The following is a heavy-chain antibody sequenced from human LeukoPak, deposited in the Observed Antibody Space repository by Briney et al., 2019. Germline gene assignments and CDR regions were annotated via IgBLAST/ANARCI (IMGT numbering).Heavy chain of an antibody. Sequence: GGSLRLSCAVSGFTFSNAWMSWVRQAPGKGLEWVGRIKSKTDGGTTDYAAPVKGRFTISRDDSKSTLYLQMNSLKTEDTAVYYCTTAPLTVGYYGMDVWGQGTTVTVSS. CDR2: IKSKTDGGTT. CDR3: TTAPLTVGYYGMDV. CDR1: GFTFSNAW. V-gene: IGHV3-15*01. D-gene: IGHD2-15*01. J-gene: IGHJ6*02.